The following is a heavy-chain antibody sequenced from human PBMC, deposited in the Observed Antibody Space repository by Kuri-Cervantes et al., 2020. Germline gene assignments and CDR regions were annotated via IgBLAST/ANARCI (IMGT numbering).Heavy chain of an antibody. Sequence: ASVKVSCKASGYTFTSYAMHWVRQAPGQRLEWMGWSNAGNGNTKYSQEFQGRVAITRDMSTSTAYMELSSLRSEDTAVYYCARIRDGYSYYFDYWGQGTLVTVSS. V-gene: IGHV1-3*02. D-gene: IGHD5-24*01. CDR2: SNAGNGNT. CDR3: ARIRDGYSYYFDY. CDR1: GYTFTSYA. J-gene: IGHJ4*02.